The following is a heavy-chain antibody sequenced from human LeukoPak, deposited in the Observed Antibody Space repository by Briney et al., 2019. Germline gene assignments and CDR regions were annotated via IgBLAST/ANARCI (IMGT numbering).Heavy chain of an antibody. CDR1: GFTFSSYW. CDR3: ARDHQKEYSSGWYIGFDP. D-gene: IGHD6-19*01. CDR2: IKQDGSEK. J-gene: IGHJ5*02. V-gene: IGHV3-7*03. Sequence: GGSLRLSCAASGFTFSSYWMSWVRQAPGKGLEWVANIKQDGSEKYYVDSVKGRFTISRDNSKNTLYLQMNSLRAEDTAVYYCARDHQKEYSSGWYIGFDPWGQGTLVTVSS.